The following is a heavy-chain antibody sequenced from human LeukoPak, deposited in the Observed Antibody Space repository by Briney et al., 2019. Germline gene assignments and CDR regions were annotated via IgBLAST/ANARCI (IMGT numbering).Heavy chain of an antibody. D-gene: IGHD2-8*02. CDR1: GFTFSSYS. CDR2: ISSGSSYI. V-gene: IGHV3-21*01. J-gene: IGHJ6*03. Sequence: GGSLRLSCAASGFTFSSYSMNWVRQAPGKGLEWVSSISSGSSYIYYADSVKGRFTISRDNAKNSLHLQMNSLRAEDTAVYYCARVSGSTGGYYYMDVWGKGTTVTVSS. CDR3: ARVSGSTGGYYYMDV.